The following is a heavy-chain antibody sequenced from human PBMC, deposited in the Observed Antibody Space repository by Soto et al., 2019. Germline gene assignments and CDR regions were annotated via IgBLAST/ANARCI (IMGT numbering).Heavy chain of an antibody. Sequence: GASVKVSCKASGYTFTSYGISWVRQAPGQGLEWMGWISAYNGNTNYAQKLQGRVTMTTDTSTSTAYMELRSLRSDDTAVYYCARDGENYDYVRGWFDPWGRGTLVTVSS. CDR1: GYTFTSYG. D-gene: IGHD3-16*01. CDR3: ARDGENYDYVRGWFDP. V-gene: IGHV1-18*04. J-gene: IGHJ5*02. CDR2: ISAYNGNT.